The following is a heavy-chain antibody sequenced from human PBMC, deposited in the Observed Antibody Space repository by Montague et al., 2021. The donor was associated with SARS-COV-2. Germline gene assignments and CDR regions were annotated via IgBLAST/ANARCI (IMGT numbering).Heavy chain of an antibody. Sequence: SETLSLTCAVYGGSFSGYYWNWIRQPPGKGLEWIGEINHSGSANYNPSLKRRVTISLDTSKNQFSLKLNSVTAADTAVYYCAGLGEGVVPAPILGVGPYYSYFYMDVWGKGATVTVSS. CDR2: INHSGSA. J-gene: IGHJ6*03. V-gene: IGHV4-34*01. D-gene: IGHD2-2*02. CDR1: GGSFSGYY. CDR3: AGLGEGVVPAPILGVGPYYSYFYMDV.